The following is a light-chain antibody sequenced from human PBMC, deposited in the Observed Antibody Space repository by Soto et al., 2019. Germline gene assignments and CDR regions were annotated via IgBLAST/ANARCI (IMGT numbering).Light chain of an antibody. J-gene: IGKJ4*01. Sequence: EIVLTQSPATLSLSPGERATLSCRASQSVSSYLAWYQQKPGQAPRLLIYDASNSATGIPARFSGSGSGTDFTLTISSLEPEDFAVYYCQQLEAFGGGTKVEIK. CDR3: QQLEA. CDR2: DAS. CDR1: QSVSSY. V-gene: IGKV3-11*01.